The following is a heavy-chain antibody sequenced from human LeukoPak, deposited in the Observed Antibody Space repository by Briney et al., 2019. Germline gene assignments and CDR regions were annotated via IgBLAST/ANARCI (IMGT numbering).Heavy chain of an antibody. CDR3: ARAGYYDSSPSYYFDY. CDR2: INPNSGGT. Sequence: VASVKVSCKASGYTFTSYDINWVRQAPGQGLEWMGWINPNSGGTNYAQKFQGRVTMTRDTSISTAYMELSRLRSDDTAVYYCARAGYYDSSPSYYFDYWGQGTLVTASS. CDR1: GYTFTSYD. J-gene: IGHJ4*02. D-gene: IGHD3-22*01. V-gene: IGHV1-2*02.